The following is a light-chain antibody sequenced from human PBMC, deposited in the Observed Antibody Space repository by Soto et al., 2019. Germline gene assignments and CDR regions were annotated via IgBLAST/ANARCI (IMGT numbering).Light chain of an antibody. V-gene: IGKV1-39*01. CDR2: GAS. Sequence: DIQMTQSPSSLSASVGDRVVFTCRASQSVDINLNWYQQKPGKAPNLLMYGASSLQSGVPSRFSGSGSGTDFTLTISSLQPEDFATYYCQQSYSVPLTFGQGTKVDSK. J-gene: IGKJ1*01. CDR1: QSVDIN. CDR3: QQSYSVPLT.